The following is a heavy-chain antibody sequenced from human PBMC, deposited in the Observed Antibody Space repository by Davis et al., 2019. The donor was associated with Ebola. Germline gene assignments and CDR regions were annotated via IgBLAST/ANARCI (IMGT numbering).Heavy chain of an antibody. J-gene: IGHJ4*02. D-gene: IGHD6-19*01. CDR2: MNPNSGNT. CDR1: GYTFTNYD. CDR3: ARDHGRGWSDY. V-gene: IGHV1-18*01. Sequence: AASVKVSCKTSGYTFTNYDINWVRQATGQGLEWMGWMNPNSGNTNYAQKLQGRVTMTTDTSTSTAYMELRSLRSDDTAVYYCARDHGRGWSDYWGQGTLVTVSS.